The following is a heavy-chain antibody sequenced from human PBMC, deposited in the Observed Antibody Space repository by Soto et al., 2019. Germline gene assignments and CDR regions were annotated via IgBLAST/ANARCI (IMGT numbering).Heavy chain of an antibody. J-gene: IGHJ3*02. D-gene: IGHD6-13*01. CDR1: GFTFDDYG. V-gene: IGHV3-20*01. Sequence: GESLKISCAASGFTFDDYGMSWVRQAPGKGLEWVSGINWNGGSTGYADSVKGRFTISRDNAKNSLYLQMNSLRAEDTALYHCARDWRGSSWQHDAFDIWGQGTMVTVSS. CDR3: ARDWRGSSWQHDAFDI. CDR2: INWNGGST.